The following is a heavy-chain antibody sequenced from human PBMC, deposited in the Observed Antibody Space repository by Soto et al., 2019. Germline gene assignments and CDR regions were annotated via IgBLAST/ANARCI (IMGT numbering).Heavy chain of an antibody. V-gene: IGHV3-33*01. J-gene: IGHJ4*02. CDR1: GFAFSAYG. D-gene: IGHD4-17*01. CDR3: ARVGGTVTSDY. CDR2: IYYDGSNK. Sequence: QVHLVESGGGVVQPGRSLRLSCAASGFAFSAYGMHWVRQAPGKGLEWVAMIYYDGSNKYYADSMKGRFTISRDNSKNTLYLQMSSLRAEDTALYYCARVGGTVTSDYWGQGTLVTVSS.